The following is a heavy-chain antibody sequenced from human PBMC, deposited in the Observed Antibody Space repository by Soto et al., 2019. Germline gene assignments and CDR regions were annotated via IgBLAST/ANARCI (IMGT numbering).Heavy chain of an antibody. CDR2: ISYDGSNK. Sequence: GALRLSCAASGFTFSSYGMHWVRQAPGKGLEWVAVISYDGSNKYYADSVKGRFTISRDNSKNTLYLQMNSLRAEDTAVYYCAKGRATPGSYWGQGTLVTVSS. D-gene: IGHD3-10*01. CDR1: GFTFSSYG. CDR3: AKGRATPGSY. J-gene: IGHJ4*02. V-gene: IGHV3-30*18.